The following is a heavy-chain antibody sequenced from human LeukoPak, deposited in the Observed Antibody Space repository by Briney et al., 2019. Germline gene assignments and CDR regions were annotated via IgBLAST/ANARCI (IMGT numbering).Heavy chain of an antibody. CDR3: AKDARVTIFGVVNWFDP. CDR1: GFTFDDYA. D-gene: IGHD3-3*01. Sequence: GGSLRLSCAASGFTFDDYAMHWIRQAPGKGLEWVSGISWNSGSIGYADSVKGRFTISRDNAKNSLYLQMNSLRAEDTAVYYCAKDARVTIFGVVNWFDPWGQGTLVTVSS. V-gene: IGHV3-9*01. CDR2: ISWNSGSI. J-gene: IGHJ5*02.